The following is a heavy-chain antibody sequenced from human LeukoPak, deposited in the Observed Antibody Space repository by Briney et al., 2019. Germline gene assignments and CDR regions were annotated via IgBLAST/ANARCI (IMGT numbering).Heavy chain of an antibody. CDR3: AKTSRRQQPLHFHY. CDR2: ISGSGGST. J-gene: IGHJ4*02. CDR1: GFTFSSYA. V-gene: IGHV3-23*01. Sequence: GGSLRLSCAVAGFTFSSYAMRWVRQAEGEGLEWDSAISGSGGSTYYAHSVKGRFTISRDNSKNTLYLQLNSLRAEDTPVYYCAKTSRRQQPLHFHYWGQGTLVTVSS. D-gene: IGHD6-13*01.